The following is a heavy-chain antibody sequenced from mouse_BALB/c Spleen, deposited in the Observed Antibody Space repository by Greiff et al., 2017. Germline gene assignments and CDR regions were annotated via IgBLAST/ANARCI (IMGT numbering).Heavy chain of an antibody. CDR3: ARNGYDLDY. D-gene: IGHD2-2*01. CDR1: GYTFTSYW. Sequence: LQESGAELAKPGASVKMSCKASGYTFTSYWMHWVKQRPGQGLEWIGYINPSTGYTEYNQKFKDKATLTADKSSSTAYMQLSSLTSEDSAVYYCARNGYDLDYWGQGTTLTVSS. V-gene: IGHV1-7*01. J-gene: IGHJ2*01. CDR2: INPSTGYT.